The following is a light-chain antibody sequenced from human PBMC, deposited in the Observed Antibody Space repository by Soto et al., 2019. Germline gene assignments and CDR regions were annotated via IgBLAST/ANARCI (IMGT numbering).Light chain of an antibody. J-gene: IGLJ1*01. CDR1: STDFGGQNY. CDR3: SSYVDVVTIEV. Sequence: QSALTQPASVSGSLGQSITISCTGTSTDFGGQNYVSWYQQHPGRCPKLILYEVSNRPSGISNRFSGSKSGNTSSLTISGLQAEDVADYYCSSYVDVVTIEVFGPGSKVTAL. V-gene: IGLV2-14*01. CDR2: EVS.